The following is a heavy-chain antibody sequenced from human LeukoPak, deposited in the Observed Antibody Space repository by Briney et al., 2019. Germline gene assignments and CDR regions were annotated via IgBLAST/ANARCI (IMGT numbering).Heavy chain of an antibody. CDR3: ARGGRDDYVWGSYRYTPGYYGMDV. D-gene: IGHD3-16*02. Sequence: SETLSLTCAVYGGSFSGYYWSWIRQPPGKGLERIGEINHSGSTNYNPSLKSRVTISVDTSKNQFSLKLSSVTAADTAVYYCARGGRDDYVWGSYRYTPGYYGMDVWGQGTTVTVSS. V-gene: IGHV4-34*01. CDR2: INHSGST. J-gene: IGHJ6*02. CDR1: GGSFSGYY.